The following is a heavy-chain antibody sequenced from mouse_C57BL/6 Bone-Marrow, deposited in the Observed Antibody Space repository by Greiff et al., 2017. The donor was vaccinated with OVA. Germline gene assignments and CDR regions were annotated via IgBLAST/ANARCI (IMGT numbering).Heavy chain of an antibody. V-gene: IGHV2-2*01. J-gene: IGHJ3*01. CDR3: ARKGWDRGGWFAY. CDR1: GFSLTSYG. D-gene: IGHD3-3*01. Sequence: VQLQQSGPGLVQPLQSLSITCTVSGFSLTSYGVHWVRQSPGKGLEWLGVIWSGGSTDYNAAFISRLSISKDNSKSQVFFKMNSLQADDTAIYYCARKGWDRGGWFAYWGQGTLVTVSA. CDR2: IWSGGST.